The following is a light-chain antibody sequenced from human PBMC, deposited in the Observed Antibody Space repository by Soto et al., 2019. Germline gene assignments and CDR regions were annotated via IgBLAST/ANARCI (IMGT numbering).Light chain of an antibody. CDR3: QQSYSTPPT. Sequence: DIQMTQSPSSLSASVGDRVTITCRASQSISSYLNWYKQKPGKAPKLLIYAASSMQSGVPSRFSGSGSGTDFTLTISSLQPEDFATYYCQQSYSTPPTFGQGTK. V-gene: IGKV1-39*01. CDR1: QSISSY. J-gene: IGKJ1*01. CDR2: AAS.